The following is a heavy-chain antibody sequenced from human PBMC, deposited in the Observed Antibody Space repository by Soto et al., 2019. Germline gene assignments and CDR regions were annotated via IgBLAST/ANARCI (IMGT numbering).Heavy chain of an antibody. J-gene: IGHJ4*02. D-gene: IGHD1-26*01. CDR3: ARLVSAAANDY. V-gene: IGHV3-7*04. CDR1: GFTFSSYW. Sequence: PGGSLRLSCAASGFTFSSYWMSWVRQAPGKGLEWVANIKGDGKEIYYVDSVKGRFTISRDNAKNSLYLQMNSLRAEDTAVYYCARLVSAAANDYWGQGALVTVSS. CDR2: IKGDGKEI.